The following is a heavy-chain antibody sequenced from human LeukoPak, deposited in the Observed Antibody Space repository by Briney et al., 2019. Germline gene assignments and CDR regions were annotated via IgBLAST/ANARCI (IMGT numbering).Heavy chain of an antibody. D-gene: IGHD6-19*01. CDR2: ISRSSGSSI. V-gene: IGHV3-48*03. CDR3: ARDSSGWYYFDY. J-gene: IGHJ4*02. CDR1: GFTFSNYE. Sequence: PGGSLRLSCAASGFTFSNYEMNWVRQAPGKGLEWVSYISRSSGSSIYYADSVKGRFTILRDNAKNSLYLQMNSLRAEDTAVYYCARDSSGWYYFDYWGQGILVTISS.